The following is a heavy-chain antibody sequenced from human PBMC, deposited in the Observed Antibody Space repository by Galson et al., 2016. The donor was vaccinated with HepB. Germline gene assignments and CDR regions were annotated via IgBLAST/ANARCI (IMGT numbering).Heavy chain of an antibody. D-gene: IGHD2-8*01. J-gene: IGHJ3*02. V-gene: IGHV4-39*01. CDR1: GGSISSSTNA. CDR3: ARSNGRKFNRRAFDI. CDR2: IYDIGSS. Sequence: SETLSLTCGVSGGSISSSTNAWAWIRQPPGKGLEWIATIYDIGSSYYNPSLKSRVTISVDTSKRQCSLKVTSVIAADTAMYFCARSNGRKFNRRAFDIWGQETMVTVSS.